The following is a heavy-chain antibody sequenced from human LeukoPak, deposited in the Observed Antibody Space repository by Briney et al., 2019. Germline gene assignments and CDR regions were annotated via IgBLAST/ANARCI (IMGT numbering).Heavy chain of an antibody. Sequence: SETLSLTCAVSGGSVSSGGYSWSWIRQPPGKGLEWIGYIYHSGSTYYNPSLKSRVTISVDRSKNQFSLKLSSVTAADTAVYYCARANHFSHLFDYWGQGTLVTVSS. V-gene: IGHV4-30-2*01. CDR3: ARANHFSHLFDY. CDR2: IYHSGST. J-gene: IGHJ4*02. CDR1: GGSVSSGGYS. D-gene: IGHD1-14*01.